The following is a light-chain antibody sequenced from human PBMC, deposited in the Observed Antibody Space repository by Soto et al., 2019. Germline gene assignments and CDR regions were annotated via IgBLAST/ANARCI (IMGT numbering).Light chain of an antibody. J-gene: IGLJ1*01. V-gene: IGLV2-14*01. CDR1: SSDVGAYNY. Sequence: QSVLNQPASVSGAPGQSITISCTGTSSDVGAYNYVSWYQQHPGKAPKLMIYDISNRPSRVSDRFSGSKSGNTASLTISGLQADDEADYYCTSYTSSSTLGVFGTGTKVTVL. CDR3: TSYTSSSTLGV. CDR2: DIS.